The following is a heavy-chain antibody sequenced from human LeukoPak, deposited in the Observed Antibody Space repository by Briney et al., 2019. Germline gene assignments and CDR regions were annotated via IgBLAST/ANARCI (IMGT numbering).Heavy chain of an antibody. CDR1: GFTFSSYG. V-gene: IGHV3-23*01. D-gene: IGHD5-18*01. J-gene: IGHJ4*02. CDR3: AKDPRYSYGY. Sequence: GGSLRLSCAASGFTFSSYGMSWVRQAPGKGLEWVSGISGGGGSTYYADSAKGRFAISRDNSKNTLYLQMNSLRAEDTAVYYCAKDPRYSYGYWGQGTLVTVSS. CDR2: ISGGGGST.